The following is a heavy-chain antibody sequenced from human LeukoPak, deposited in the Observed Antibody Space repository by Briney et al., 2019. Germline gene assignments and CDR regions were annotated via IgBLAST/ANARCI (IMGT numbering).Heavy chain of an antibody. Sequence: APVKVSCKASAYTFISYGISWVRQAPGQGLEWMGWISAYNGNTNYAQKLQGRVTMTTDTSTSTAYMELRSLRSDDTAVYYCARVRDSSGWSEIDYWGQGTLVTVSS. CDR3: ARVRDSSGWSEIDY. J-gene: IGHJ4*02. CDR2: ISAYNGNT. D-gene: IGHD6-19*01. CDR1: AYTFISYG. V-gene: IGHV1-18*04.